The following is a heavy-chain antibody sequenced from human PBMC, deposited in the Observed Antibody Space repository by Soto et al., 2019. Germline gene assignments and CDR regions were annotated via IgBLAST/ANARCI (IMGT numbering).Heavy chain of an antibody. Sequence: PGGSLRLSCAASGFTFSSYGMHWVRQAPGKGLEWVAVIWYDGSNKYYADSVKGRFTISRDNSKNTLYLQMNSLRAEDTAVYYCARDLRYFDWIWVAYGTDVWGQGT. J-gene: IGHJ6*02. CDR2: IWYDGSNK. V-gene: IGHV3-33*01. CDR3: ARDLRYFDWIWVAYGTDV. D-gene: IGHD3-9*01. CDR1: GFTFSSYG.